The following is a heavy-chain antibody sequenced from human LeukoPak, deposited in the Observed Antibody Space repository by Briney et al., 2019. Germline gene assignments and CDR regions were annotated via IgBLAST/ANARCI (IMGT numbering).Heavy chain of an antibody. CDR2: ISSNGGST. D-gene: IGHD1-26*01. CDR3: ATRGSSGAFDI. CDR1: GLTFSSYG. Sequence: PGGSLRLSCVASGLTFSSYGLHWVRQAPGKGLEYVSAISSNGGSTYYASSVKGRFTVSRDNSKNTLYLQMGSLRAEGMAVYYCATRGSSGAFDIWGQGTRVTVSS. J-gene: IGHJ3*02. V-gene: IGHV3-64*01.